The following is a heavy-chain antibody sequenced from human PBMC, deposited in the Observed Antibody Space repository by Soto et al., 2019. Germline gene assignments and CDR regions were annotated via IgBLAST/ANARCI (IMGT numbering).Heavy chain of an antibody. CDR2: IYYSGST. D-gene: IGHD6-19*01. V-gene: IGHV4-59*08. Sequence: RKGLEWIGYIYYSGSTNYNPSLKSRFTISRDNAKNSVFLQMNSLRVEDTAVYHCARARGLAGAWGQGPLVSVSS. J-gene: IGHJ5*02. CDR3: ARARGLAGA.